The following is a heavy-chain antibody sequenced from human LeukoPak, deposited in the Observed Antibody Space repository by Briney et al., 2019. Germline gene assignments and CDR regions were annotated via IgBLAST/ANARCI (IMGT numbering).Heavy chain of an antibody. CDR3: ATTSRGYDSSGYYSAY. CDR1: GYTFTSYG. V-gene: IGHV1-18*01. J-gene: IGHJ4*02. D-gene: IGHD3-22*01. Sequence: ASVKVSCKASGYTFTSYGISWVRQAPGQGLEWMGWISAYNGNTNYPQKLQGRVTMTTDTSTSTAYMELRSLRSDDTAVYYCATTSRGYDSSGYYSAYWGQGTLVTVSS. CDR2: ISAYNGNT.